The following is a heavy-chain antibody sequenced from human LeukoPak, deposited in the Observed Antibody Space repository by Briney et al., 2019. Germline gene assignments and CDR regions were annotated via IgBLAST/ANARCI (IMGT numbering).Heavy chain of an antibody. V-gene: IGHV3-53*01. D-gene: IGHD3-9*01. CDR1: GFTVSSNY. Sequence: PGGSLRLSCAASGFTVSSNYMSWVRQAPGKGLEWVSVIYSGGSTYYADSVKGRFTISRDNSKNTLYLRMNSLRAEDTAVYYCASSWTSRILTAPKPNGGMDVWGQGTTVTVSS. CDR3: ASSWTSRILTAPKPNGGMDV. J-gene: IGHJ6*02. CDR2: IYSGGST.